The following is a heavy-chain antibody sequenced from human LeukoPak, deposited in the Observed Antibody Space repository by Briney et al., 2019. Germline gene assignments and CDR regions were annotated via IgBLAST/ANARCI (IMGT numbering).Heavy chain of an antibody. V-gene: IGHV4-38-2*02. D-gene: IGHD3-10*01. CDR2: IYHSGST. J-gene: IGHJ5*02. CDR3: ARDQVRGVIRWFDP. Sequence: LETLSLTCTVSGYSISSGYYWGWIRQPPGKGLEWIGSIYHSGSTYYNPSLKSRVTISVDTSKNQFSLKLSSVTAADTAVYYCARDQVRGVIRWFDPWGQGTLVAVSS. CDR1: GYSISSGYY.